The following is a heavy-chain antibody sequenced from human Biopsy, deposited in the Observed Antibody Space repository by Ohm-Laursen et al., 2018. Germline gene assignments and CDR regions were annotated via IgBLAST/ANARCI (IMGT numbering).Heavy chain of an antibody. CDR2: IYDNGDT. J-gene: IGHJ4*02. CDR1: GGSITDDY. CDR3: TRVRTFGGVIGGYYFDS. V-gene: IGHV4-30-4*08. D-gene: IGHD3-16*02. Sequence: SQTLSLTCTVSGGSITDDYWGWVRQSPGKGLEWIGYIYDNGDTYYNPSLMSLVSISADTSKNQVSLRLNSVTAADTAVYYCTRVRTFGGVIGGYYFDSWGQGILVTVSS.